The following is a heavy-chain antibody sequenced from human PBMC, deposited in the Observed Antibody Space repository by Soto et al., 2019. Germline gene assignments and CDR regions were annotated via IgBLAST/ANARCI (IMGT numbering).Heavy chain of an antibody. Sequence: AGSLRLSCAASRFTFSSYSMNWVRQAPGKGLEWVSSISSSSSYIYYADSVKGRFTISRDNAKNSLYLQMNSLRAEDTAVYYCARDDSSGYYHDYWGQGTLVTVSS. D-gene: IGHD3-22*01. V-gene: IGHV3-21*01. CDR2: ISSSSSYI. CDR1: RFTFSSYS. J-gene: IGHJ4*02. CDR3: ARDDSSGYYHDY.